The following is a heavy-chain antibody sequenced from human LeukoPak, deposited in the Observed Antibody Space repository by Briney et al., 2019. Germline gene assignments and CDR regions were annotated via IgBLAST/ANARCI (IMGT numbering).Heavy chain of an antibody. CDR3: ARVHGEPKPPFH. CDR1: GVTFSSSA. J-gene: IGHJ4*02. V-gene: IGHV3-23*01. CDR2: ISGSGGYT. D-gene: IGHD4-17*01. Sequence: GGSLRLSCAASGVTFSSSAMSGVCQAPGKGLEWVSAISGSGGYTYYADSVKGRFTISRDNSKNTLYLQMNSLRDEDTAMYYCARVHGEPKPPFHWGQGTLVTVSS.